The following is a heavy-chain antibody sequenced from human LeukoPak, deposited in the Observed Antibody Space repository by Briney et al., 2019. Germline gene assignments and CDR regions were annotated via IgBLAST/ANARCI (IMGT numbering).Heavy chain of an antibody. CDR1: GFTFSSSW. V-gene: IGHV3-7*01. J-gene: IGHJ4*02. CDR3: ARNYAYNHFDY. D-gene: IGHD5-24*01. Sequence: GGSLRLSCAVSGFTFSSSWMTWVRQAPGKGLEWVATMNSDGGQKSYVDSVKGRFTISRDNAKNSLYLLMNSLRAEDTAVYYCARNYAYNHFDYWGQGTLVTVSS. CDR2: MNSDGGQK.